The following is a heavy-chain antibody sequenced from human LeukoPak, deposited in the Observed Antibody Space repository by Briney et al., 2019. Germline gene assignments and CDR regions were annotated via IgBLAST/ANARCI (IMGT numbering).Heavy chain of an antibody. Sequence: GGSLRLSCAASGFTFSSYSMNWVRQAPGKGLEWVSYISSSSSTIYYADSVKGRFTISRDNAKNSLYLQMNSPRAEDTAVYYCARDRGTAFDYWGQGTLVTVSS. CDR2: ISSSSSTI. D-gene: IGHD3-10*01. CDR3: ARDRGTAFDY. CDR1: GFTFSSYS. V-gene: IGHV3-48*01. J-gene: IGHJ4*02.